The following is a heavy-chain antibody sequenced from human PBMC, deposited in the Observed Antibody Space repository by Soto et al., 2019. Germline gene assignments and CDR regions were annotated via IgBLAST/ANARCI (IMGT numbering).Heavy chain of an antibody. D-gene: IGHD1-26*01. CDR3: AKSPLGELDAFDI. CDR1: GFTFSSYA. V-gene: IGHV3-23*01. Sequence: GGSLRLSCAASGFTFSSYAMSWVRQAPGKGLEWVSAISGSGGSTYYADSVKGRFTISRDNSKNTLHLQMNSLRAEDTAVYYCAKSPLGELDAFDIWGQGTMVTVSS. CDR2: ISGSGGST. J-gene: IGHJ3*02.